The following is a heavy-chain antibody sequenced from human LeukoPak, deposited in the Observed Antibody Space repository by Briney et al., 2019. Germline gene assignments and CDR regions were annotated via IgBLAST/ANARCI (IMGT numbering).Heavy chain of an antibody. CDR3: AHRRMGKRTFDI. J-gene: IGHJ3*02. CDR1: GLSLSTSGLA. D-gene: IGHD7-27*01. V-gene: IGHV2-5*01. CDR2: IYWNDDR. Sequence: SGPTLGNLKQTRTLPYPFCGLSLSTSGLAGGWIRQPPGKALEWLEVIYWNDDRRYSPPLKSSLTITHDTYKNQVVLTMTDMDPVDTATYYCAHRRMGKRTFDIWGQGTMVTVSS.